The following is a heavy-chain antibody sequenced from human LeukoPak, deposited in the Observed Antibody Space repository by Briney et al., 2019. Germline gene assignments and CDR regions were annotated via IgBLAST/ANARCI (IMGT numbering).Heavy chain of an antibody. J-gene: IGHJ5*02. Sequence: ASVKVSCKASGYTFTGYYMHWVRQAPGQGLEWMGWINPNSGGTNYAQKFQGRATMTRDTSISTAYMELSRLRSDDTAVYYCARAKKKYYYGSGSLNWFDPWGQGTLVTVSS. V-gene: IGHV1-2*02. CDR2: INPNSGGT. D-gene: IGHD3-10*01. CDR1: GYTFTGYY. CDR3: ARAKKKYYYGSGSLNWFDP.